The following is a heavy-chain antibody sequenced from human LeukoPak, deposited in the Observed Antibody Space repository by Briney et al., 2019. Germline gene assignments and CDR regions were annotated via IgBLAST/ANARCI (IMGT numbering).Heavy chain of an antibody. V-gene: IGHV5-51*01. D-gene: IGHD3-22*01. CDR2: IYPGDSDT. J-gene: IGHJ3*02. CDR3: ARYANYYDSSGYYYLDAFDI. CDR1: GYSFTSYW. Sequence: GESLKIYCKGSGYSFTSYWIGWVRQMPGKGLEWMGIIYPGDSDTRYSPSFQGQVTISADKSISTAYLQWSSLKASDTAMYYCARYANYYDSSGYYYLDAFDIWGQGTMVTVS.